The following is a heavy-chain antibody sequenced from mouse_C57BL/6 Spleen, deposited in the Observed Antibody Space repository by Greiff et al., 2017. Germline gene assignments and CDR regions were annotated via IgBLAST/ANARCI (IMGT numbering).Heavy chain of an antibody. CDR3: ANYGSWFAY. CDR2: INPSTGGT. Sequence: SGPELVKPGASVKISCKASGYSFTGYYMNWVKQSPEKSLEWIGEINPSTGGTTYNQKFKAKATLTVDKSSSTAYMQLKSLTSEDSAVYYCANYGSWFAYWGQGTLVTVSA. J-gene: IGHJ3*01. D-gene: IGHD1-1*01. V-gene: IGHV1-42*01. CDR1: GYSFTGYY.